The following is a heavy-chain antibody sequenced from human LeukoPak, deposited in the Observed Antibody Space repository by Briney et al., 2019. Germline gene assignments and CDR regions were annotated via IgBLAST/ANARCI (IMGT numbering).Heavy chain of an antibody. CDR3: ARGPTYCSGGSCELNWFDP. CDR1: GGSISSSSYY. V-gene: IGHV4-61*05. Sequence: SETLSLTCTVSGGSISSSSYYWGWIRQPPGKGLEWIGYIYYSGNTNYNPSLKSRVTVLVDTSKNQFSLKLSSVTAADTAVYYCARGPTYCSGGSCELNWFDPWGQGTLVTVSS. CDR2: IYYSGNT. J-gene: IGHJ5*02. D-gene: IGHD2-15*01.